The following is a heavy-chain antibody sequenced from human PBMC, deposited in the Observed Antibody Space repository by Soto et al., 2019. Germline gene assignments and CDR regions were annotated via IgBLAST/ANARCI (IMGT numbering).Heavy chain of an antibody. CDR2: LSYDGSET. CDR3: SIVRVADSALDH. V-gene: IGHV3-30*03. D-gene: IGHD3-10*02. CDR1: GFIFSNNC. J-gene: IGHJ4*02. Sequence: PGGSLRRSWVGSGFIFSNNCMHWVRQTPGKGLEWVAFLSYDGSETFYADSVKGRFTVSRDNSKNTLFLHMRNLRRDDTAVYYCSIVRVADSALDHWGQGTLVTVSS.